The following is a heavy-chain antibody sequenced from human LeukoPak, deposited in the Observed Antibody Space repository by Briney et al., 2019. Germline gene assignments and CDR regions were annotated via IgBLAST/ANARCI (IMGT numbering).Heavy chain of an antibody. V-gene: IGHV3-33*01. CDR3: AREDGSGSNHFDY. D-gene: IGHD3-10*01. Sequence: GRSLRLSCAASGFTFSSYGMHWVRQAPGKGLEWVAVIWYDGSNKYYADSVKGRFTISRDNSKNTLYLQMNSLRAEDTAVYYCAREDGSGSNHFDYWGQGTLVTVSS. CDR2: IWYDGSNK. J-gene: IGHJ4*02. CDR1: GFTFSSYG.